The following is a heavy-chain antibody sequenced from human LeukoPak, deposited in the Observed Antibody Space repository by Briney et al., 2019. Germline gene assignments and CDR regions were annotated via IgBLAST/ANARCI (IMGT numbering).Heavy chain of an antibody. CDR3: ARDRVRGNANPYFDY. D-gene: IGHD1-1*01. Sequence: PSETLSLTCTVSGGSVSSGTYYWSWLRQPPGKGLEWIGYIYYSGSTNYNPSLKSRVTISIDTSKNQFSLKLSSVTAADTAVYYCARDRVRGNANPYFDYWGQGTLATVSS. V-gene: IGHV4-61*01. J-gene: IGHJ4*02. CDR1: GGSVSSGTYY. CDR2: IYYSGST.